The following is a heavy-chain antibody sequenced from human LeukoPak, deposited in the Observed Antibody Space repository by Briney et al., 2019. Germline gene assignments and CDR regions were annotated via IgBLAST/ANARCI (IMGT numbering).Heavy chain of an antibody. CDR1: GGSISSSSYY. V-gene: IGHV4-39*01. D-gene: IGHD6-13*01. CDR3: ARPLGSAAAGTANWFDP. J-gene: IGHJ5*02. CDR2: IYYSGST. Sequence: SETLSLTCTVSGGSISSSSYYWGWIRQPPGKGLEWIESIYYSGSTYYNPSLKSRVTISVDTSKNQFSLKLSSVTAADTAVYYCARPLGSAAAGTANWFDPWGQGTLVTVSS.